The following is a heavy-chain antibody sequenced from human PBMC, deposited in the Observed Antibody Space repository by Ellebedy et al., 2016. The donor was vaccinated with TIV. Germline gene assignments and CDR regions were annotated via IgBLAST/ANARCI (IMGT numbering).Heavy chain of an antibody. V-gene: IGHV1-18*01. J-gene: IGHJ4*02. CDR1: GYTFTSYD. D-gene: IGHD3-16*02. CDR3: ARRYTLSRYDY. CDR2: ISAFHGTP. Sequence: ASVKVSCKASGYTFTSYDINWVRQAPGHGLEWVGWISAFHGTPQYAQKFQDRVTLTSDTSTSTAYMELRSLRSDDTAMYYCARRYTLSRYDYWGQGTQVTVSS.